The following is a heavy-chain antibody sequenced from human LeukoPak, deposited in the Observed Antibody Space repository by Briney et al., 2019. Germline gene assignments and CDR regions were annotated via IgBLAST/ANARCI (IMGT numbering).Heavy chain of an antibody. J-gene: IGHJ4*02. CDR2: INHSGST. D-gene: IGHD3-3*01. CDR1: GGSSSGYY. Sequence: SETLSLTCAVYGGSSSGYYWSWIRQPPGKGLEWIGEINHSGSTNYNPSLKSRVTISVDTSKNQFSLKLSSVTAADTAVYYCARGRGYVLRFLEWLCYFDYWGQGTLVTVSS. CDR3: ARGRGYVLRFLEWLCYFDY. V-gene: IGHV4-34*01.